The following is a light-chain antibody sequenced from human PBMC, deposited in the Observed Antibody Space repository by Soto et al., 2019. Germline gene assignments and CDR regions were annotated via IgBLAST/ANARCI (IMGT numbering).Light chain of an antibody. V-gene: IGLV2-14*01. Sequence: QSALTQPASVSGSPGQSITISCTGSSGDVGAYNSVAWYQHHPGKAPKLMLYEVSNRPSGISNRFSGSKSGNTASLTISGLQAEDEADYYCSSYTTSDTLVFGGGTQLTVL. CDR2: EVS. CDR3: SSYTTSDTLV. CDR1: SGDVGAYNS. J-gene: IGLJ3*02.